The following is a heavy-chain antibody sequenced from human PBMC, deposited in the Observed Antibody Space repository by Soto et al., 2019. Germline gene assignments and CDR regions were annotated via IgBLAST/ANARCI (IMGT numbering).Heavy chain of an antibody. J-gene: IGHJ6*01. CDR1: GFTFSSYS. V-gene: IGHV3-21*01. CDR3: ARLPNYYDSSGYYDGMEV. CDR2: ISSSSSYI. Sequence: GGSLRLSCAASGFTFSSYSMNLVRQAPGKGLECVSSISSSSSYIYYADSVKGRFTISRDKAKNSLYLQMNSLRAEDTAVYYCARLPNYYDSSGYYDGMEVWGQGTTVTVSS. D-gene: IGHD3-22*01.